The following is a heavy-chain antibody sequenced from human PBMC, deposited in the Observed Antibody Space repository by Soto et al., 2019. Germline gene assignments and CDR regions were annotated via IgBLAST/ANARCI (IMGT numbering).Heavy chain of an antibody. V-gene: IGHV4-31*03. CDR1: GGSISSGGYY. Sequence: SETLSLTCTVSGGSISSGGYYWSWIRQHPGKGLEWIGYIYYSGSTYYNPSLKSRVTISVDTSKNQFSLKLSSVTAADTAVYYCARGEWELQGFDYWGQGTLVTVSS. CDR3: ARGEWELQGFDY. D-gene: IGHD1-26*01. CDR2: IYYSGST. J-gene: IGHJ4*02.